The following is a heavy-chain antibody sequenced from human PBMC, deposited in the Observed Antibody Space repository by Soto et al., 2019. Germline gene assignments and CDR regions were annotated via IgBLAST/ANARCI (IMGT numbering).Heavy chain of an antibody. D-gene: IGHD1-1*01. J-gene: IGHJ4*02. V-gene: IGHV4-31*03. CDR1: GGSISTVGHY. CDR3: ARATGTLRSRNCDY. CDR2: IYHTGST. Sequence: QVPLQESGPKLVKPSQTLSLTCSVSGGSISTVGHYWTWIRQPPGQGLEWIGSIYHTGSTYYSKSLRSRLTMSVDTCKSQFCLRLSSVTAADTAVYYCARATGTLRSRNCDYWGQGSLVTVSS.